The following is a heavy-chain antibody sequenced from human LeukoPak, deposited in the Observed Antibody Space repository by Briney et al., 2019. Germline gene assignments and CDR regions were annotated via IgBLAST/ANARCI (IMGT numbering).Heavy chain of an antibody. V-gene: IGHV4-34*01. CDR2: INHSGST. Sequence: SETLSLTCAVYGGSFGGYYWSWIRQPPGKGLEWIGEINHSGSTNYNPSLKSRVTISVDTSKNQFSLKLSSVTAADTTVYYCARGGDHLGYWGQGTLVTVSS. J-gene: IGHJ4*02. D-gene: IGHD4-17*01. CDR1: GGSFGGYY. CDR3: ARGGDHLGY.